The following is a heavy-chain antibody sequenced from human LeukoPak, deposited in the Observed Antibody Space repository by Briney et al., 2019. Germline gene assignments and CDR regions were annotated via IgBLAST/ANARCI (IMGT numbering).Heavy chain of an antibody. Sequence: SETLSLTCTVSGYSISSGYYWGWIRQPPGKGLEWIGSIYHSGSTYYNPSLKSRVTISVDTSKNQFSLKLSSVTAEDTAVYYCASCIAAAGDFDYWGQGTLVTVSS. J-gene: IGHJ4*02. CDR3: ASCIAAAGDFDY. D-gene: IGHD6-13*01. V-gene: IGHV4-38-2*02. CDR2: IYHSGST. CDR1: GYSISSGYY.